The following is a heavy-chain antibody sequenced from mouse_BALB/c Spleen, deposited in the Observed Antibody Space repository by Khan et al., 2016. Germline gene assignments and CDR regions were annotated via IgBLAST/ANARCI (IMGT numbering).Heavy chain of an antibody. CDR3: ISSDNDCPFAY. D-gene: IGHD2-4*01. J-gene: IGHJ3*01. CDR1: GFNIKDTY. CDR2: IDPANGNT. V-gene: IGHV14-3*02. Sequence: VQLKESGAELVKPGASVKLSCTASGFNIKDTYMHWVKPRPAQGLEWIGRIDPANGNTKYEPKFQGKATITADTSSNQAYMQLSSLTSEDTAVYYCISSDNDCPFAYWSHGTLITVSA.